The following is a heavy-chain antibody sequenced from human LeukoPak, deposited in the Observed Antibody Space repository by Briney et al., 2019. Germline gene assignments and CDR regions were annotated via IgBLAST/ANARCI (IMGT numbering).Heavy chain of an antibody. CDR1: GFTFTSSA. Sequence: ASVKVSCKASGFTFTSSAMQWVRQARGQRLEWIGWIVVCSGNTNYAQKFQEGVTITRDMSTSTAYMEMSSLRSEDTAVYYCAAGGLPPNHQSRNREDWFDPWGQGTLVTVSS. CDR2: IVVCSGNT. V-gene: IGHV1-58*02. J-gene: IGHJ5*02. CDR3: AAGGLPPNHQSRNREDWFDP. D-gene: IGHD5-18*01.